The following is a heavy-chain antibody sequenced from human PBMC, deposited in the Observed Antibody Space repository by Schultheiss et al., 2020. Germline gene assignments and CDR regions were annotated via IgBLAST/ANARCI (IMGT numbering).Heavy chain of an antibody. Sequence: SETLSLTCTVSGGSISSSSYYWSWIRQPPGKGLEWIGSIYYSGSTYYNPSLKSRVTISVDTSKNQFSLKLSSVTAADTDVYYCAGGYILGYFDYWGQGTLVTVSS. V-gene: IGHV4-39*07. CDR3: AGGYILGYFDY. CDR1: GGSISSSSYY. J-gene: IGHJ4*02. D-gene: IGHD5-12*01. CDR2: IYYSGST.